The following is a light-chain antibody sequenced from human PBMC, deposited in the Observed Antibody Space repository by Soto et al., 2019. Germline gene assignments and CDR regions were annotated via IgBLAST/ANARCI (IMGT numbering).Light chain of an antibody. J-gene: IGKJ1*01. Sequence: DIQITQSPSTLPGSVGARVTIACRASQTISYYVNWYQQKPGKAPILLIYSASSLQSGVPSRFSGSGSGTDLTLTINSLQPEDCATDICQQTYRLPWTFGQGTKVDIK. CDR1: QTISYY. CDR2: SAS. V-gene: IGKV1-39*01. CDR3: QQTYRLPWT.